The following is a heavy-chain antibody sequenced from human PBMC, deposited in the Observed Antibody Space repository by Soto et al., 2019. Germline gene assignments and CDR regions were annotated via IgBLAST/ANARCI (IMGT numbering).Heavy chain of an antibody. CDR1: GFSLRTNGVG. J-gene: IGHJ4*02. V-gene: IGHV2-5*02. D-gene: IGHD3-16*01. CDR3: ANIWDRSSFMRY. CDR2: IYWDDDK. Sequence: QITLKESGPTLVQPTQTLTLTCSFSGFSLRTNGVGVGWIRQPPGKALEWLALIYWDDDKRYSPSLKRRLTITKDTPRNQVVLTQTTMDPVDTATYYCANIWDRSSFMRYWGQGTRMTVSS.